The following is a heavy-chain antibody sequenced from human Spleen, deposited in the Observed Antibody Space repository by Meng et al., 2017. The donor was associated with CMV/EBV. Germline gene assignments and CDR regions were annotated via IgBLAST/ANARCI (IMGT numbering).Heavy chain of an antibody. Sequence: TCTGSGGSISSSSYYWGWIRQPPGKGLEWIGSIYYSGSTYYNPSLKSRVTISVDTSKNQFSLKLSSVTAADTAVYYCASQRVWAPRDWGQGTLVTVSS. D-gene: IGHD3-16*01. CDR2: IYYSGST. CDR3: ASQRVWAPRD. CDR1: GGSISSSSYY. V-gene: IGHV4-39*01. J-gene: IGHJ4*02.